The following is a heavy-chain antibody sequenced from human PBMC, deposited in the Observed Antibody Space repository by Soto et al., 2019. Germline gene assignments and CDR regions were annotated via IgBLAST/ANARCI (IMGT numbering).Heavy chain of an antibody. CDR1: GFTFSRNT. Sequence: KAGGSLRLSCVTSGFTFSRNTMNWVRQAPGKGLEWVASITSSGSYVYYADSVKGRFSASRDNAKNSLSLQMDSLRPDDTAIYFCVKDEGIEAMDVWGQGTTVTVS. J-gene: IGHJ6*02. V-gene: IGHV3-21*01. D-gene: IGHD3-3*02. CDR3: VKDEGIEAMDV. CDR2: ITSSGSYV.